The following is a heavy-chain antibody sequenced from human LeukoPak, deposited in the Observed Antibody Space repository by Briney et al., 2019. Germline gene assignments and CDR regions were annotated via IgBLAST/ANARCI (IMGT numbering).Heavy chain of an antibody. CDR2: INPNSGGT. CDR3: ATGVRYFDWLLDY. CDR1: GYTFTGYY. J-gene: IGHJ4*02. V-gene: IGHV1-2*02. D-gene: IGHD3-9*01. Sequence: ASVKVSCKASGYTFTGYYMHWVRQAPGQGLEWMGWINPNSGGTNYAQKFQGRVTMTRDTSISTAYMELSSLRSEDTAVYYCATGVRYFDWLLDYWGQGTLVTVSS.